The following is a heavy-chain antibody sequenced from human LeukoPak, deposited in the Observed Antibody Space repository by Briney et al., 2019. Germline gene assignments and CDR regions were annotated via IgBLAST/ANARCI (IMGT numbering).Heavy chain of an antibody. Sequence: GESLKISCKGSGYSFINYWIGWVRQMPGKGLEWMGIIYPGDSDTRYSPSFQGQVTVSADKSISTAYLQWNSLKASDTAMYYCARVDRRGYSDYTAILPDYWGQGTLVTVSS. CDR3: ARVDRRGYSDYTAILPDY. CDR1: GYSFINYW. D-gene: IGHD5-12*01. V-gene: IGHV5-51*01. J-gene: IGHJ4*02. CDR2: IYPGDSDT.